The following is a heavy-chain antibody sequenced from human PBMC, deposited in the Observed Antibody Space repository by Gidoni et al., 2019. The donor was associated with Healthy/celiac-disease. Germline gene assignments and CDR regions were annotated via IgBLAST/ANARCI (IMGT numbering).Heavy chain of an antibody. J-gene: IGHJ3*02. V-gene: IGHV3-66*01. D-gene: IGHD2-2*01. CDR1: GFTVSSKY. CDR2: IYSGGST. Sequence: EVQLVESGGGLVQPGGSLRLSCAASGFTVSSKYMSWVRQAPGKGLEWVSVIYSGGSTYYADSVKGRFTISRDNSKNTLYLQMNSLRAEDTAVYYCARDLGYCSSTSCKTNWGAFDIWGQGTMVTVSS. CDR3: ARDLGYCSSTSCKTNWGAFDI.